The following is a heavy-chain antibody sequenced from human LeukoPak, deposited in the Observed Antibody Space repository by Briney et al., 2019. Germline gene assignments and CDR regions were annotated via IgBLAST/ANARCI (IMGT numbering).Heavy chain of an antibody. Sequence: SQTLSLTCAISGDSVSSNSAAWNWIRQSPSRGLEWLGRTYYRSKWYNDYAISVKSRITITPDTSKNQFSLQLNSVTPEDTAVYYCARDGYSSTWYSFDYWGQGALVTVSS. CDR3: ARDGYSSTWYSFDY. J-gene: IGHJ4*02. CDR1: GDSVSSNSAA. D-gene: IGHD2-2*01. V-gene: IGHV6-1*01. CDR2: TYYRSKWYN.